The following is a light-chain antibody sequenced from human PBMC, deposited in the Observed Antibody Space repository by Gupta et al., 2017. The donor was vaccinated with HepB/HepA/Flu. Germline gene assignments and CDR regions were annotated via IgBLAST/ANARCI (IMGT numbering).Light chain of an antibody. V-gene: IGKV1-17*01. CDR1: EGIRNN. J-gene: IGKJ1*01. CDR2: AAS. CDR3: LQYNSYPWT. Sequence: DIQMTQSPSSLSASVGDRVTITCRASEGIRNNRGWVQQKPGNAPKRLIYAASSVQSEVPSRFSGTGSVTYFTLTISILHPDDFATYCCLQYNSYPWTFGQGTKVEIK.